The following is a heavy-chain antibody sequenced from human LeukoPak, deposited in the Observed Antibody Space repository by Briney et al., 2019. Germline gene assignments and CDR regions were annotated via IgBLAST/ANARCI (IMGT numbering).Heavy chain of an antibody. V-gene: IGHV3-21*01. J-gene: IGHJ4*02. CDR1: GFTFSSYS. CDR2: MSSSSSYI. D-gene: IGHD4-23*01. CDR3: ARLYGGNGGSFDY. Sequence: GGSLRLSCAASGFTFSSYSMNWVRQAPGKGLEWVSSMSSSSSYIYYADSVKGRFTISRDNAKNSLYLQMNSLRAEDTAVYYCARLYGGNGGSFDYWGQGTLVTVSS.